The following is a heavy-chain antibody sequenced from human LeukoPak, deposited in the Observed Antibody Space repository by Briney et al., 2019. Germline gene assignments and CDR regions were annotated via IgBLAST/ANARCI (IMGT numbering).Heavy chain of an antibody. Sequence: PSQTLSLTCTVSGGSISSGSYYWSWIRQPAGKGLEWIGRIYTSGSTNYNPSLKSRVTISVDTSENQFSLKLSSVTAADTAVYYCAGRSGINWFDPWGQGTLVTVSS. J-gene: IGHJ5*02. CDR1: GGSISSGSYY. D-gene: IGHD3-3*01. CDR2: IYTSGST. V-gene: IGHV4-61*02. CDR3: AGRSGINWFDP.